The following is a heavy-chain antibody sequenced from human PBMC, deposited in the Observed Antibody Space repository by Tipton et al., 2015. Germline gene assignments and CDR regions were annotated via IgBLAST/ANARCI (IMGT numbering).Heavy chain of an antibody. CDR3: ADPLYCSGGGCYPSGY. Sequence: TLSLTCTVSGGSISNSNYYWGWIRQPPGKGLEWIGSLSYSGKTDYNPPLRSRVTISVDTSKNQFSLRLSSVTAADTAVYYCADPLYCSGGGCYPSGYWGQGTLVTVSS. V-gene: IGHV4-39*01. CDR1: GGSISNSNYY. J-gene: IGHJ4*02. D-gene: IGHD2-15*01. CDR2: LSYSGKT.